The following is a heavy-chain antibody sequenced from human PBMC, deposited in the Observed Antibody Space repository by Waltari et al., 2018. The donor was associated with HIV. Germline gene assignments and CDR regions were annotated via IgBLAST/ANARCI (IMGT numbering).Heavy chain of an antibody. J-gene: IGHJ4*02. CDR1: GGSISSSSYY. CDR2: IYYSGST. D-gene: IGHD5-12*01. Sequence: QLQLQESGPGLVKPSETLSLTCTVSGGSISSSSYYWGWIRQPPGKGLAWIGVIYYSGSTYYNPYLERRVTISVDTSKNQVSQRLGSVTAADTAVYYCARQGGRYSGYEFTLAYWGQGTLVTVSS. CDR3: ARQGGRYSGYEFTLAY. V-gene: IGHV4-39*01.